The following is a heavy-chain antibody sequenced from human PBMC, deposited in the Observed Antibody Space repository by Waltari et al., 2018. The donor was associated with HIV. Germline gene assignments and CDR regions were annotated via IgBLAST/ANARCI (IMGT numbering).Heavy chain of an antibody. CDR1: TYSFVPYF. V-gene: IGHV1-46*01. J-gene: IGHJ4*02. D-gene: IGHD6-19*01. CDR3: ARTRHSSGWYVY. CDR2: LNPSDGST. Sequence: QVQLVQSGAEVKKPGASVKISCKASTYSFVPYFMHWVRQAPGRGLEWMGLLNPSDGSTSYAQKFQGRVTMTRDTSSNTVYMELSTLTSEDTAVYYCARTRHSSGWYVYWGQGTLVTVSS.